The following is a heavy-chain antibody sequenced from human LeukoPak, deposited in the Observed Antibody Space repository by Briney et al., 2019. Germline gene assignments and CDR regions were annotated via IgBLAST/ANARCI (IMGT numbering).Heavy chain of an antibody. CDR1: GFAFSSYA. CDR3: AKDLPSSD. J-gene: IGHJ1*01. V-gene: IGHV3-23*01. CDR2: TTFSGGTT. Sequence: GGSLRLSCAASGFAFSSYAMSWVRQAPGKGLEWVSGTTFSGGTTYYADSVKGRFTISRDNSKNTLYLKMNSLRAEDTAVYYCAKDLPSSDWGQGTLVTVSS. D-gene: IGHD5/OR15-5a*01.